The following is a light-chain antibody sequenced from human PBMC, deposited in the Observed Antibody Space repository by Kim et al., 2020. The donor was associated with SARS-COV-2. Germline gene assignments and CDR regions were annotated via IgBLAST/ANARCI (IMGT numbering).Light chain of an antibody. CDR2: GTS. J-gene: IGKJ1*01. Sequence: SPGERATLVCRASQTVSSRCLAWYQQKPGQAPRILIYGTSNRATGIPDRFSGSGSGTDFTLTISRLEPEDFAVYFCQQYGSSPRTFGQGTKVDIK. CDR1: QTVSSRC. V-gene: IGKV3-20*01. CDR3: QQYGSSPRT.